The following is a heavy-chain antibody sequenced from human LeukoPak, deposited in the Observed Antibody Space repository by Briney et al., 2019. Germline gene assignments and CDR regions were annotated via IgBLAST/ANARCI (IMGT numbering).Heavy chain of an antibody. D-gene: IGHD3-10*01. CDR2: FDPEDGET. CDR1: GYTLTELS. CDR3: ATVLEITMVRGVTGLDP. Sequence: ASVKVSCKVSGYTLTELSMHWVRQAPGKGLEWRGGFDPEDGETIYAQKFQGRVTMTEDTSTDTAYMELSSLRSEDTAVYYCATVLEITMVRGVTGLDPWGQGTLVTVSS. V-gene: IGHV1-24*01. J-gene: IGHJ5*02.